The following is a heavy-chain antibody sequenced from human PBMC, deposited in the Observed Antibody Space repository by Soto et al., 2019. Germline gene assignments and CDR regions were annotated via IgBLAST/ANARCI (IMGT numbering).Heavy chain of an antibody. D-gene: IGHD6-19*01. Sequence: PRWSLRLSCAASGFSFVNYAMNWVRQAPGKGLEWVSGLSGSGTSTYYADSVKGRFTISRDNSRDTLFLQMNSLTADDTAVYYCAKATTNGGWFNPFDSWGQGALVTVSS. J-gene: IGHJ4*02. V-gene: IGHV3-23*01. CDR2: LSGSGTST. CDR1: GFSFVNYA. CDR3: AKATTNGGWFNPFDS.